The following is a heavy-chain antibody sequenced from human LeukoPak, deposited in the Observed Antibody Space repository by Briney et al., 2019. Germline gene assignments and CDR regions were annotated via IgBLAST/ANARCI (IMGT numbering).Heavy chain of an antibody. CDR1: GGSISSYY. V-gene: IGHV4-59*01. D-gene: IGHD5-18*01. J-gene: IGHJ6*03. CDR2: IFHSGST. CDR3: AGGYYYSYYYYMDV. Sequence: SETLSLTCTVSGGSISSYYWSWIRQPPGKGLEWIGYIFHSGSTNYNPSLKSRVTISVDTSKNQLSLKLSSVTAADTAVYYCAGGYYYSYYYYMDVWGKGTTVTISS.